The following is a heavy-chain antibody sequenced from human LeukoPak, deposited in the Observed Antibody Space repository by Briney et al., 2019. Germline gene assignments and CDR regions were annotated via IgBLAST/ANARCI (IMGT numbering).Heavy chain of an antibody. D-gene: IGHD6-19*01. CDR2: IKQDGSER. CDR1: GFTLSNYY. CDR3: AGCGGWICHH. J-gene: IGHJ1*01. V-gene: IGHV3-7*01. Sequence: GGSLRLSCTASGFTLSNYYMTWVRQAPGKGLEWVANIKQDGSERFYLDSVKGRFTISRDNAKNSLYLQMNGLRAEDTAVYYCAGCGGWICHHWGQGTLVTVSS.